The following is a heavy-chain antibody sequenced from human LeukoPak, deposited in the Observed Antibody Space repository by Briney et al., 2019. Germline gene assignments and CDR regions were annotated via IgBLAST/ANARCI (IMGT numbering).Heavy chain of an antibody. CDR2: IYYSGST. D-gene: IGHD3-22*01. J-gene: IGHJ4*02. Sequence: PSQTLSPTCTVSGGSISSGDYYWSWIRQPPGKGLEWIGYIYYSGSTYYNPSLKSRITISVDTSKNQFSLKLSSITAADTAVYYCARARTRLGYYYDSRGFLDYWGQGTLVTVSS. V-gene: IGHV4-30-4*08. CDR3: ARARTRLGYYYDSRGFLDY. CDR1: GGSISSGDYY.